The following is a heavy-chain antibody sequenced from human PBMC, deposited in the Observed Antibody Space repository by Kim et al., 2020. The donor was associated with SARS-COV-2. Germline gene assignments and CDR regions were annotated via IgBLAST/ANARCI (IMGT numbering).Heavy chain of an antibody. V-gene: IGHV5-51*01. Sequence: GESLKISCKGSGYSFTSYWIGWVRQMPGKGLEWMGIIYPGDSDTRYGPSFQGQVTISADKSISTAYLQWSSLKASDTAMYYCARLGIAVAGTGYFDLWGRGTLVTVSS. CDR1: GYSFTSYW. CDR3: ARLGIAVAGTGYFDL. J-gene: IGHJ2*01. CDR2: IYPGDSDT. D-gene: IGHD6-19*01.